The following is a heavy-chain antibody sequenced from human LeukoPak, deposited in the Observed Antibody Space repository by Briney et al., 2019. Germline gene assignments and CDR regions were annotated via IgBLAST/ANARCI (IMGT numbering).Heavy chain of an antibody. Sequence: GASVKVSCKTSGYTFADYYIHWVRQAPGQGLEWMGWINPNNGDTKYAQKFRGRVTMTRDTSISTAYMELSRLTSDDTAVYYCSRGPPCSSTSCYDPWGQGTLVTVSS. CDR1: GYTFADYY. D-gene: IGHD2-2*01. J-gene: IGHJ5*02. CDR3: SRGPPCSSTSCYDP. V-gene: IGHV1-2*02. CDR2: INPNNGDT.